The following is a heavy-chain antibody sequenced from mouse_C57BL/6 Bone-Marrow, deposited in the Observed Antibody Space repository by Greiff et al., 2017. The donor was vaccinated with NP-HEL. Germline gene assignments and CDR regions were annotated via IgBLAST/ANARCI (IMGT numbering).Heavy chain of an antibody. CDR2: IYPGSGST. J-gene: IGHJ4*01. V-gene: IGHV1-55*01. CDR3: ARYPLTGRAMDY. CDR1: GYTFTSYW. D-gene: IGHD4-1*01. Sequence: QVQLQQPGAELVKPGASVKMSCKASGYTFTSYWITWVKQRPGQGLEWIGDIYPGSGSTNYNEKCKSKATLTVDTSSSTAYMQLSSLTSEDSAVYYCARYPLTGRAMDYWGQGTSVTVSS.